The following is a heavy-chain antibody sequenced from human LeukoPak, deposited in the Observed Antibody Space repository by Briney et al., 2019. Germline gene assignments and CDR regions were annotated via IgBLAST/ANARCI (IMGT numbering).Heavy chain of an antibody. D-gene: IGHD2-2*01. CDR1: GYTFTSYD. J-gene: IGHJ3*02. CDR3: ARGALGCSSTSCYWTIWDAFDI. V-gene: IGHV1-8*01. CDR2: MNPNSGNT. Sequence: ASVKVSCKASGYTFTSYDINWVRQATGQGLEWMGWMNPNSGNTGYAQKFQGRVTITADESTSTAYMELSSLRSEDTAVYYCARGALGCSSTSCYWTIWDAFDIWGQGTMVTVSS.